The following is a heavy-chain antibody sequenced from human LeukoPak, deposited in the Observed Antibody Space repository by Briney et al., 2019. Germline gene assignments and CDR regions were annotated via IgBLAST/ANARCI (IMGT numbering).Heavy chain of an antibody. D-gene: IGHD4-11*01. V-gene: IGHV1-46*01. J-gene: IGHJ5*02. Sequence: ASVKVSCKASGYTFTSYYLHWVRQAPGQGLEWMGIINPSGGSTTYAQKFQGRVTMTRDMSTRTLYMELSSLRSEDTAFYYCARVGDYSPRGWFDPWGQGTLVTVSS. CDR1: GYTFTSYY. CDR2: INPSGGST. CDR3: ARVGDYSPRGWFDP.